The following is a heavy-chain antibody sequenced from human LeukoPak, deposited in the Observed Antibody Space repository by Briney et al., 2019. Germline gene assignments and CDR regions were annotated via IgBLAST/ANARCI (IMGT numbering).Heavy chain of an antibody. CDR3: AHLRATDWFFFDY. CDR1: GFSLSSPGVG. Sequence: SGPTLVNPTQTLTLTCTFSGFSLSSPGVGVGWIRQPPGRALEWFAHIYWHDANYYSPSLKSRLTITKDTSKNQVVLTMTNMDPVDTGTYFCAHLRATDWFFFDYWGQGTLVTVSS. J-gene: IGHJ4*02. V-gene: IGHV2-5*01. CDR2: IYWHDAN. D-gene: IGHD3-9*01.